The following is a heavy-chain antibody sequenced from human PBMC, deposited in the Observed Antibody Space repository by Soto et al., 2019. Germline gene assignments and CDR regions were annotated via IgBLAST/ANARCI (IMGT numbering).Heavy chain of an antibody. D-gene: IGHD3-16*01. J-gene: IGHJ6*02. CDR1: GGSISSYY. CDR3: ARLGGYYGMDV. Sequence: SETLSLTCTVSGGSISSYYWSWIRQPPGKGLEWIGYIYYSGSTNYNPSLKSRVTISVDTSKNQFSLKLSSVTAADTAVYYCARLGGYYGMDVRGQVTTVTVPS. V-gene: IGHV4-59*01. CDR2: IYYSGST.